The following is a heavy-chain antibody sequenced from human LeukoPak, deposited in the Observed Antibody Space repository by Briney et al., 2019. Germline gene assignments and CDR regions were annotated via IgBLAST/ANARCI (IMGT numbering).Heavy chain of an antibody. CDR3: AANGGPFDF. CDR1: GFTFRNYW. CDR2: IKQEGSEK. J-gene: IGHJ4*02. D-gene: IGHD4-23*01. Sequence: GGSLRLSCAASGFTFRNYWMSWVRQAPGKGLEFVANIKQEGSEKYYVDSVKGRFTISRDNAKNSLYLQMNGLRAEDTAVYYCAANGGPFDFWGQGTLVTVSA. V-gene: IGHV3-7*05.